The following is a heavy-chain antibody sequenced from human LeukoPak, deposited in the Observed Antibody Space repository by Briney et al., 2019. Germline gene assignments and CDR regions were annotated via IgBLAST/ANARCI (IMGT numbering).Heavy chain of an antibody. CDR2: INPNSGGP. CDR3: ARGIYGDYASDY. J-gene: IGHJ4*02. V-gene: IGHV1-2*02. Sequence: ASVKVSCKASGYTFTGYYMHWVRQAPGQGLEWMGWINPNSGGPNYAQKLQGRVTMTTDTSTSTAYMELRSLRSDDTAVYYCARGIYGDYASDYWGQGTLVTVSS. D-gene: IGHD4-17*01. CDR1: GYTFTGYY.